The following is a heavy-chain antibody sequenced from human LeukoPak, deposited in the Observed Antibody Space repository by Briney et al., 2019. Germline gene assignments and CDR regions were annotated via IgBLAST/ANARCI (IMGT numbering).Heavy chain of an antibody. V-gene: IGHV3-43*02. CDR3: AALPSSL. Sequence: GGSLRLSCETSGFSFDDYAMHWVRQAPGKGLEWVSLITGDGGRTYYADSVKGRFTISRDSGKNSLYLQMSSLTTEDTAFYYCAALPSSLWGQGTLVTVSS. J-gene: IGHJ4*02. CDR2: ITGDGGRT. CDR1: GFSFDDYA. D-gene: IGHD6-13*01.